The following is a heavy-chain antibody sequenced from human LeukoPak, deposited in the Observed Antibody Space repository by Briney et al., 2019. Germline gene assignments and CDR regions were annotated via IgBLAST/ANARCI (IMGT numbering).Heavy chain of an antibody. CDR1: GGSITSHF. CDR2: IHYSGST. Sequence: SETLSLTCSVSGGSITSHFWSWIRQPPGKGLEWIGYIHYSGSTNYNPTLKSRVTISPDTSKNQLFLKLNSVTAADTAVYYCARLVWLGESPGSWFDSWGQGTLVTVSS. J-gene: IGHJ5*01. CDR3: ARLVWLGESPGSWFDS. D-gene: IGHD3-10*01. V-gene: IGHV4-59*11.